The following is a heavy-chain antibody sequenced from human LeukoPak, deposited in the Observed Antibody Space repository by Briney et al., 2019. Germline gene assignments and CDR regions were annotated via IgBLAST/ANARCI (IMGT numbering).Heavy chain of an antibody. J-gene: IGHJ4*02. CDR1: GGSVSDYY. CDR3: ARLSTVTTSFDY. V-gene: IGHV4-59*02. Sequence: SETLSLTCTISGGSVSDYYWSWIRQSPGKGLEWIGYIYHTGSTSYSPSLKSRVTMSVDTSKDQFSLKLSSVTAADTAVYCCARLSTVTTSFDYWGQGTLVTVSS. CDR2: IYHTGST. D-gene: IGHD4-17*01.